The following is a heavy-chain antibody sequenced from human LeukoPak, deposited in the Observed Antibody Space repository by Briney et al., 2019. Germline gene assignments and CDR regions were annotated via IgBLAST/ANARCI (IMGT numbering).Heavy chain of an antibody. CDR3: KTFVEYSSPGAFDI. J-gene: IGHJ3*02. Sequence: GRSLRLSCAASGFTFSSYGMHWVRQAPGKGLEWVSAISGSGGSTYYADSVKGRFTISRDNSKNTLYLQMNSLRAEDTAVYYCKTFVEYSSPGAFDIWGQGTMVTVSS. V-gene: IGHV3-23*01. CDR1: GFTFSSYG. D-gene: IGHD6-6*01. CDR2: ISGSGGST.